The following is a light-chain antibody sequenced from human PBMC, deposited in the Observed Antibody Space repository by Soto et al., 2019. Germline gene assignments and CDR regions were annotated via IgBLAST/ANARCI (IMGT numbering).Light chain of an antibody. CDR1: QSVSSSY. CDR2: GAS. V-gene: IGKV3-20*01. Sequence: EIVLTQSPATLSLSPGERATLSCRASQSVSSSYLAWYQQKPGQAPRLLIYGASSRATGIPDRFSGSGSGTDFTLTISRLEPEDFAMYYCQQYGSSPLTFGRGTKVEIK. J-gene: IGKJ4*01. CDR3: QQYGSSPLT.